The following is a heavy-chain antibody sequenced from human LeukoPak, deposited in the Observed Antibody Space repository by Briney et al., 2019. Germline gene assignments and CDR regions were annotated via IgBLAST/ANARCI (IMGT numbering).Heavy chain of an antibody. Sequence: GGSLRLSCAGSGFIFSDYYMSWIRQAPGKGLEWVSYISSSGSTIYYADSVKGRFTISRDNAKNSLYLQMNSLRAEDTAVYYCARDLNSLSSPPGMDVWGQGTTVTVSS. CDR3: ARDLNSLSSPPGMDV. J-gene: IGHJ6*02. V-gene: IGHV3-11*01. CDR1: GFIFSDYY. D-gene: IGHD6-13*01. CDR2: ISSSGSTI.